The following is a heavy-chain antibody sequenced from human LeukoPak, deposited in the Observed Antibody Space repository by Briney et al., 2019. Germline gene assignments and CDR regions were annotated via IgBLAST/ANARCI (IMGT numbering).Heavy chain of an antibody. CDR2: FDPEDGET. CDR3: ATINYDSWSGYYPPYDY. V-gene: IGHV1-24*01. D-gene: IGHD3-3*01. CDR1: GYALTELS. J-gene: IGHJ4*02. Sequence: ASVKVSCKVSGYALTELSMHWVRQAPGKGLEWMGGFDPEDGETIYAQKFQGRVTMTEDTSTDTAYMELSSLRSEGTAVYYCATINYDSWSGYYPPYDYWGQGTLVTVSS.